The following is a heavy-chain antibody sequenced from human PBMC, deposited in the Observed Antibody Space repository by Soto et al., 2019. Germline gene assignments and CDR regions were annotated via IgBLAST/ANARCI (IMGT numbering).Heavy chain of an antibody. CDR3: ARRDSSSSPRWFAP. CDR2: IIPIFCTA. J-gene: IGHJ5*02. D-gene: IGHD6-6*01. Sequence: QVQLVQSGAEVKKPGSSVKVSCKASGGTFSSYAISWVRQAPGQGLEWMGGIIPIFCTANYAQKFQGRVTITADESTSTAYMELSSLSSEDTAVYYCARRDSSSSPRWFAPWGQGTLVTVSS. V-gene: IGHV1-69*01. CDR1: GGTFSSYA.